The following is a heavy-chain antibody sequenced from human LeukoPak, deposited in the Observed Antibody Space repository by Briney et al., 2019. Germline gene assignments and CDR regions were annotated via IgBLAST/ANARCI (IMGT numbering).Heavy chain of an antibody. CDR3: AADPDTTMAFDC. CDR1: GFTFTSSS. Sequence: SVKVSCKASGFTFTSSSIQWIRQARGQRLEWIGWIVGDSTDTYYAQRFQERVTIARDMSTSTAYLELSSLRSEDTAVYYCAADPDTTMAFDCWAREPWSPSPQ. J-gene: IGHJ4*02. CDR2: IVGDSTDT. D-gene: IGHD5-18*01. V-gene: IGHV1-58*02.